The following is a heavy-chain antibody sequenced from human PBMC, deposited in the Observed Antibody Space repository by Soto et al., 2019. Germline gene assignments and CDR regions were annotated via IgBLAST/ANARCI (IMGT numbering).Heavy chain of an antibody. CDR3: ARQIYDSSGYSDAY. D-gene: IGHD3-22*01. CDR2: IYSLGNT. J-gene: IGHJ4*02. Sequence: QMQLQESGPGLVKPSETLSLTCTVSGGSISSSSYYWGWIRQPPGQGLEWLGTIYSLGNTYYNSSLKSRVTISVDKSKSQLVLELSSVTAPDTAVYYCARQIYDSSGYSDAYWGQGTLGTVSS. V-gene: IGHV4-39*01. CDR1: GGSISSSSYY.